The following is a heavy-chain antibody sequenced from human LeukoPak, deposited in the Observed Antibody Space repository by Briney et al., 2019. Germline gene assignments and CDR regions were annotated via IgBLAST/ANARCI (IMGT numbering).Heavy chain of an antibody. D-gene: IGHD5-24*01. Sequence: PGGSLRLSCAASGFTFSSYWIHWVRQAPGTGLVWVSRINSDGSSTSYADSVKGRFTISRDNARDTLYLQMDSLRAEDTAVYYCARALRNGYNRPFDYWGQGTLVTVSS. CDR3: ARALRNGYNRPFDY. J-gene: IGHJ4*02. CDR2: INSDGSST. CDR1: GFTFSSYW. V-gene: IGHV3-74*01.